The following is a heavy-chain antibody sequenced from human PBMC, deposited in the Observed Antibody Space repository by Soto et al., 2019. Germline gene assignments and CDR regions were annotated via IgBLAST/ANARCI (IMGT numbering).Heavy chain of an antibody. V-gene: IGHV4-61*01. CDR3: ARLSGATVVTSLGFDY. Sequence: QVQLQESGPGLVKPSETLSLTCTVSGGSVSSGSYYWSWIRQPPGKGLEWIGYSYYSGSTNYNPSLKSRVTISVDTSKNQFSLKLSSVTAADTAVYYCARLSGATVVTSLGFDYWGQGTLVTVSS. J-gene: IGHJ4*02. D-gene: IGHD4-17*01. CDR1: GGSVSSGSYY. CDR2: SYYSGST.